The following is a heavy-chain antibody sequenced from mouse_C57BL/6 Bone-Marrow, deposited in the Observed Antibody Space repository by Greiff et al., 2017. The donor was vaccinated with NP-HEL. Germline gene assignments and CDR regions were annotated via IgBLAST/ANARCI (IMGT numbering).Heavy chain of an antibody. CDR2: ISGGGGNT. CDR3: ASPFYDGYYRFAY. D-gene: IGHD2-3*01. J-gene: IGHJ3*01. CDR1: GFTFSSYT. Sequence: EVQVVESGGGLVKPGGSLKLSCAASGFTFSSYTMSWVRQTPEKRLEWVATISGGGGNTYYPDSVKGRFTISRDNAKNTLYLQMSSLRSEDTAVDYWASPFYDGYYRFAYWGQGTLVTVSA. V-gene: IGHV5-9*04.